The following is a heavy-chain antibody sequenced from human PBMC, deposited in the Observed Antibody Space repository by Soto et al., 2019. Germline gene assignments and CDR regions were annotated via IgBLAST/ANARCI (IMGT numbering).Heavy chain of an antibody. D-gene: IGHD3-3*01. CDR3: ARDLRYDLWSGRDNYFDY. J-gene: IGHJ4*02. V-gene: IGHV3-30-3*01. CDR1: GFTFSSYA. Sequence: QVQLVESGGGVVQPGRSLRLSCAASGFTFSSYAMHWVRQAPGKGLEWVAVISYDGSNKYYADSVKGRFTISRDNSKNTLYLQMNSLRAEDTAVYYCARDLRYDLWSGRDNYFDYWGQGTLVTVSS. CDR2: ISYDGSNK.